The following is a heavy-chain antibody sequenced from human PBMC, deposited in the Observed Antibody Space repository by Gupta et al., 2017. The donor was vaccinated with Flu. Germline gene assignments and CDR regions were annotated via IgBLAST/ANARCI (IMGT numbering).Heavy chain of an antibody. CDR1: GYSFTDYY. D-gene: IGHD2-15*01. J-gene: IGHJ5*02. V-gene: IGHV1-2*06. Sequence: VQLVQSGADVGKPGASVKVSCKASGYSFTDYYIHWVRQAPGQGLEWMVRVNPHSGSTNYEHKFQGRVTLAMDTSISTAYMELTRLRSYDTAVYYCARERFCNTDSCYRWFDPWGQGTLVIVAS. CDR3: ARERFCNTDSCYRWFDP. CDR2: VNPHSGST.